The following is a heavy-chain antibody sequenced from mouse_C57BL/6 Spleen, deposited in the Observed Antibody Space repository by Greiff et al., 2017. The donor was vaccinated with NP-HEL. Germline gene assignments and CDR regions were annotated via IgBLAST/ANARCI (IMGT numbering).Heavy chain of an antibody. J-gene: IGHJ4*01. Sequence: VQLQQPGASVKISCKASGYAFSSYWMNWVKQRPGKGLEWIGQIYPGDGDTNYNGKFKGKATLTADKSSSTAYMQLSSLTSEDSAVYFCARSFTTGNAMDYWGQGTSVTVSS. V-gene: IGHV1-80*01. CDR3: ARSFTTGNAMDY. CDR2: IYPGDGDT. D-gene: IGHD1-1*01. CDR1: GYAFSSYW.